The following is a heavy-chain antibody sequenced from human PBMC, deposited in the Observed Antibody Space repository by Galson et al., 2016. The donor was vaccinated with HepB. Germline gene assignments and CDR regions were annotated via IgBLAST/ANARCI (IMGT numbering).Heavy chain of an antibody. D-gene: IGHD6-13*01. J-gene: IGHJ4*02. CDR1: GYRFTSYW. Sequence: QSGAEVKKPGESLRISCKGSGYRFTSYWISWVRQMPGKGLEWMGKIDPSDSYTNDSPSFQGHVTISADKSISTASLQWSSLKAPDTAMYSWASLWGQQQLVPDYWGQGTLVTVSS. CDR2: IDPSDSYT. CDR3: ASLWGQQQLVPDY. V-gene: IGHV5-10-1*01.